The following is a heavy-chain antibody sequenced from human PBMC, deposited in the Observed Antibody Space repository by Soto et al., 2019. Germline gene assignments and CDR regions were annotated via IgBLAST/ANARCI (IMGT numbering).Heavy chain of an antibody. J-gene: IGHJ5*02. CDR2: ISSSGSTI. CDR1: GFTFSDYY. CDR3: ARDPVLPRGRYSSPSNWFDP. V-gene: IGHV3-11*01. Sequence: GGSLRLSCAASGFTFSDYYMSWIRQAPGKGLEWVSYISSSGSTIYYADSVKGRFTISRDNAKNSLYLQMNSLRAEDTAVYYCARDPVLPRGRYSSPSNWFDPWGQGTLVTVSS. D-gene: IGHD6-6*01.